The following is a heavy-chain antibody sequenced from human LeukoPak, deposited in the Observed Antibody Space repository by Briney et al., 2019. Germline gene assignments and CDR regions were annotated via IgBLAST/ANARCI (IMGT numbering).Heavy chain of an antibody. CDR2: IYYSGST. Sequence: PSETLSLTCTVSGGSISSGGYYWSWIRQHPGKGLEWIGYIYYSGSTYYNPSLKSRVTISVDTSKNQFSLKLSSVTAADTAVYYCARASGSYYFCDYWGQGTLVTVSS. V-gene: IGHV4-31*03. CDR1: GGSISSGGYY. J-gene: IGHJ4*02. D-gene: IGHD1-26*01. CDR3: ARASGSYYFCDY.